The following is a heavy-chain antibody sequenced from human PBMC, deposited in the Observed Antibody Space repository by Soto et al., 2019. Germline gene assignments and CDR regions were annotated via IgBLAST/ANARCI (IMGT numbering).Heavy chain of an antibody. CDR1: GFTFSSYW. Sequence: GSLRLSCAASGFTFSSYWMSWVRQAPGKGLEWVANIKQDGSEKYYVDSVRGRFTISRDNAKNSLYLQMNSLRAEDTAVYYCARAYGVVVVAAKQAAFDIWGQGTMVTVS. CDR2: IKQDGSEK. CDR3: ARAYGVVVVAAKQAAFDI. J-gene: IGHJ3*02. D-gene: IGHD2-15*01. V-gene: IGHV3-7*01.